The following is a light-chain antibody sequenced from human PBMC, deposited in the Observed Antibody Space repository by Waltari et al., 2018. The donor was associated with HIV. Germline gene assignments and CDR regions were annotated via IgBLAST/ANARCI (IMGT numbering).Light chain of an antibody. CDR2: GAS. J-gene: IGKJ5*01. Sequence: EIVMMQSPSTLSVSPGERATLSCRASQSVTRSLAWYQPNSPHPPTLLLYGASTRATGTPARFSGSGSGTEFTLTISSLQSVDFAVYYCQQYYKWPLTFGQGTRLEIK. CDR1: QSVTRS. CDR3: QQYYKWPLT. V-gene: IGKV3D-15*01.